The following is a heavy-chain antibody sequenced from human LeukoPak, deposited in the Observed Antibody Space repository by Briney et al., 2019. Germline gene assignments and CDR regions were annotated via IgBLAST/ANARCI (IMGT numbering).Heavy chain of an antibody. J-gene: IGHJ4*02. CDR3: ARGSGSDSGIYFDY. CDR1: GFTFSRHW. V-gene: IGHV3-7*01. Sequence: GGSLSLSCAASGFTFSRHWMSWVRQAPGKGLEWVANIRQNGITKYYPDSVKGRFTSSRDNAKNSLHLQMNSLRAEDTAVYYCARGSGSDSGIYFDYWGQGALVTVSS. CDR2: IRQNGITK. D-gene: IGHD5-12*01.